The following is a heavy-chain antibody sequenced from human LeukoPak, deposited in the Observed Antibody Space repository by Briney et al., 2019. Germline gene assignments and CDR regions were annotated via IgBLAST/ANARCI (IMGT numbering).Heavy chain of an antibody. CDR1: GFTFSSYA. CDR2: ISSNGGST. V-gene: IGHV3-64*01. J-gene: IGHJ1*01. Sequence: GGSLRLSCAPSGFTFSSYAMHWVRQAPGKGLEYVSAISSNGGSTYYANSVKGRFTISRDNTKNTLYLQMGSLRAEDMAVYYCARSSSGYYYEYFQHWGRGTLVTVSS. D-gene: IGHD3-22*01. CDR3: ARSSSGYYYEYFQH.